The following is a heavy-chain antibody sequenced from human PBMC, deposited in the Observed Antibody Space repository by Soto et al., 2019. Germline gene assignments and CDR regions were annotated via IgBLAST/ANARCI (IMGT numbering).Heavy chain of an antibody. CDR1: GGSFSGYY. Sequence: SETLSLTCAVYGGSFSGYYWSWIRQPPGKGLEWIGEINHSGSTNYNPSLKSRVTISVDTSKNQFSLKLSSVTAADTAVYYCARLRWYYYGSGSYYNVYYYYGMDVWGQGTTVTVYS. D-gene: IGHD3-10*01. V-gene: IGHV4-34*01. CDR3: ARLRWYYYGSGSYYNVYYYYGMDV. CDR2: INHSGST. J-gene: IGHJ6*02.